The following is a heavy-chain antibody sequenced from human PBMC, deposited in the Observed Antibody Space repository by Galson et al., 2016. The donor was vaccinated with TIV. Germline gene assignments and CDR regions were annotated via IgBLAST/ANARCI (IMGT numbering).Heavy chain of an antibody. J-gene: IGHJ4*02. CDR1: GFTFSRHW. CDR2: IKQDGDYK. D-gene: IGHD1-1*01. CDR3: ARGNDPRATYSLDY. Sequence: ASGFTFSRHWMSWVRQAPGKGLEWVANIKQDGDYKYYVDSVKGRFTISRDNAKNSLYLQMNSLRAEDTAVYYCARGNDPRATYSLDYWGQGTLVTVSS. V-gene: IGHV3-7*01.